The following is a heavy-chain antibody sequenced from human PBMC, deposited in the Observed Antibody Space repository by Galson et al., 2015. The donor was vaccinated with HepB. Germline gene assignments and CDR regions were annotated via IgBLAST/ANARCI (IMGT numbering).Heavy chain of an antibody. CDR1: GFTFSNYR. D-gene: IGHD2-2*01. V-gene: IGHV3-21*01. CDR3: ARERIDCISTSCYGVALDV. Sequence: SLRLSCAASGFTFSNYRMNWVRQAPGEGLEWVSSISSTSNIYYADSVKGRFTISRGNAKNSLHLQMNSLRVEDTAVYYCARERIDCISTSCYGVALDVWGQGTMVTVSS. J-gene: IGHJ3*01. CDR2: ISSTSNI.